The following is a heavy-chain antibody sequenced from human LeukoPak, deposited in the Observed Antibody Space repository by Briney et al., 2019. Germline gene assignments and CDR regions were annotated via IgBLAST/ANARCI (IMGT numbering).Heavy chain of an antibody. CDR2: ISSSGST. J-gene: IGHJ5*02. V-gene: IGHV4-61*02. D-gene: IGHD6-13*01. CDR1: GDSISSGDYY. CDR3: AREGYSSRGFDP. Sequence: SETLSLTCTVSGDSISSGDYYWSWIRQPAGKGLEWIGRISSSGSTNYNPSLRSRVTISVDTSKNQFSLKLSSVTAADTAVYYCAREGYSSRGFDPWGQGTLVTVSS.